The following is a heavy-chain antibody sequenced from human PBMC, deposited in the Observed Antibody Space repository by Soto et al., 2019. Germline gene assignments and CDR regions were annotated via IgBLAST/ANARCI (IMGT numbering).Heavy chain of an antibody. CDR1: GFTFSSYA. CDR2: ISGSGGST. CDR3: VKGQEYSSSPGYYHYYMAV. V-gene: IGHV3-23*01. Sequence: PGGSLGLSCAASGFTFSSYAMSWVRQAPGKGLEWVSAISGSGGSTYYADSVKGRFTISRDNSKNTLYLQMNSLRAEDTAVYYCVKGQEYSSSPGYYHYYMAVWGKGTTDTGSS. J-gene: IGHJ6*03. D-gene: IGHD6-6*01.